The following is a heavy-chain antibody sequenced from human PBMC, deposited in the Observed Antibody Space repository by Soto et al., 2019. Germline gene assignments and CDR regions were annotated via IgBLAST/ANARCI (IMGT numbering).Heavy chain of an antibody. D-gene: IGHD3-10*01. CDR3: TTAPLVWFGRDL. CDR1: GFTFSNAG. V-gene: IGHV3-15*07. Sequence: GGSLRLSCAASGFTFSNAGMNWVRQAPGKGLEWVGRIKSKTDGGTTDYAAPVKGRFTISRDDSKNTLYLQMNSLKTEDTAVYYCTTAPLVWFGRDLWGRGTLVTVSS. J-gene: IGHJ2*01. CDR2: IKSKTDGGTT.